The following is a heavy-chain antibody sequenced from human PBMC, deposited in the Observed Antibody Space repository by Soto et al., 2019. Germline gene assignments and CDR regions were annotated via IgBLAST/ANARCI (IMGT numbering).Heavy chain of an antibody. CDR2: IKQDGSEK. J-gene: IGHJ3*02. CDR3: ARDQGIAAAGHGAFDI. CDR1: GFTFSSYW. V-gene: IGHV3-7*01. Sequence: GGSLRLSCAASGFTFSSYWMSWVRQAPGKGLEWVANIKQDGSEKYYVDSVKGRFTISRDNAKNSLYLQMNSLRAEDTAVYYCARDQGIAAAGHGAFDIWGQGTMVTVSS. D-gene: IGHD6-13*01.